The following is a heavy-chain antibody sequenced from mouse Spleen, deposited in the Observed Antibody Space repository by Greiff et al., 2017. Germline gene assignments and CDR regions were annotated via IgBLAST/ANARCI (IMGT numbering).Heavy chain of an antibody. Sequence: QVQLQQPGAELVRPGSSVKLSCKASGYTFTSYWMDWVKQRPGQGLEWIGNIYPSDSETHYNQKFKDKATLTVDKSSSTAYMQLSSLTSEDSAVYYCARYDNYDYDGGYAMDYWGQGTSVTVSS. CDR2: IYPSDSET. CDR1: GYTFTSYW. V-gene: IGHV1-61*01. J-gene: IGHJ4*01. D-gene: IGHD2-4*01. CDR3: ARYDNYDYDGGYAMDY.